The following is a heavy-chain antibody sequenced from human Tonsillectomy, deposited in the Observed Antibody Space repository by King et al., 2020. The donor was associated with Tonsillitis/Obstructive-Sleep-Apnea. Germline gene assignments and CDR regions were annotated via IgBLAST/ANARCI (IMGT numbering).Heavy chain of an antibody. CDR2: INPSGGSA. J-gene: IGHJ4*02. V-gene: IGHV1-46*01. CDR3: ARGGGVVAAADFDY. CDR1: GYTFTNYY. D-gene: IGHD6-13*01. Sequence: QLVQSGAKVKQPGASVKVSCKASGYTFTNYYMHWVRQAPGQGLQWMGAINPSGGSAAYAQKFQGRVTMTRDTSTSTVYMELSSLRSDDTAVYYCARGGGVVAAADFDYWGQGTLVTVSS.